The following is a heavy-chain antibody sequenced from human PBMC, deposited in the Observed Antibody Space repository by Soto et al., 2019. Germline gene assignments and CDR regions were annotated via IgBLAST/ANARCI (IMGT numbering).Heavy chain of an antibody. Sequence: EVQLVESGGGLVKPGGSLRLSCAASGFTFSNDWMSWVLQAPGKGLEWVGRIKSKTEGGQTYYAAPVKGRFTITRDDSKNTLYLQMNSLETEDTAVYYCTINGPIYAFWSGALEYWGQGTLVAVSS. J-gene: IGHJ4*02. V-gene: IGHV3-15*01. D-gene: IGHD3-3*01. CDR2: IKSKTEGGQT. CDR3: TINGPIYAFWSGALEY. CDR1: GFTFSNDW.